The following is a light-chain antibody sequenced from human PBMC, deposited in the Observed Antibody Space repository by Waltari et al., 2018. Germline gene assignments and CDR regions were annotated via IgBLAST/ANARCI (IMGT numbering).Light chain of an antibody. V-gene: IGKV4-1*01. Sequence: DIVMTQSPDSLAVSLGERATINCKSSQSVLYSSNNKNYLAWYQQKPGQPPKLPIYWASTRESVVPDRFSGSGSGTDFTLTISSLQAEDVAVYYCQQYYSSWTFGQGTKVEIK. CDR3: QQYYSSWT. CDR2: WAS. CDR1: QSVLYSSNNKNY. J-gene: IGKJ1*01.